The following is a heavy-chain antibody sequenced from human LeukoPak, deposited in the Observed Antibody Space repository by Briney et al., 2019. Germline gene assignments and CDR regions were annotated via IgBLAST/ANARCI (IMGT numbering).Heavy chain of an antibody. V-gene: IGHV5-51*01. J-gene: IGHJ4*02. CDR1: GYSFTSYW. Sequence: GESLKISCKGSGYSFTSYWIGWVRQMPGKGLEWMGIIYPGDSDTRYSPPFQGQVTISADKSISTAYLQWSSLKASDTAMYYCARGGMATTPSYYFDYWGQGTLVTVSS. CDR2: IYPGDSDT. D-gene: IGHD5-24*01. CDR3: ARGGMATTPSYYFDY.